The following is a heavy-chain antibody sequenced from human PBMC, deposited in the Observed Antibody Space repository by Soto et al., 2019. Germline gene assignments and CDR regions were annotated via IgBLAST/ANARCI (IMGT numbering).Heavy chain of an antibody. CDR3: ARGPPLGY. CDR2: IYHSVST. J-gene: IGHJ4*02. Sequence: LQLQESGSGLVKPSQTLSLTCAVSDGSISSGEYSWSWIRQPPGKGLECIGYIYHSVSTYYNPSLKSRVTISVDRSKNQFSLKLNSVTAADTAVYYCARGPPLGYWGQGTLVTVSS. V-gene: IGHV4-30-2*01. CDR1: DGSISSGEYS.